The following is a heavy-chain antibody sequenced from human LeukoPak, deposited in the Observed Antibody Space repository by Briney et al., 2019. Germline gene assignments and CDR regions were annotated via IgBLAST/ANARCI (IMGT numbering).Heavy chain of an antibody. D-gene: IGHD4-11*01. J-gene: IGHJ4*02. V-gene: IGHV3-21*01. Sequence: GGSLRLSCAASGFTFSSYSMNWVRQAPGKGLEWVSSISSSSSYIYYADSVKGRFTISRDNAKNSLYLQMNSLRAEDTAVYYCASAVTTRKPFDYWGQGTLVTVSP. CDR3: ASAVTTRKPFDY. CDR1: GFTFSSYS. CDR2: ISSSSSYI.